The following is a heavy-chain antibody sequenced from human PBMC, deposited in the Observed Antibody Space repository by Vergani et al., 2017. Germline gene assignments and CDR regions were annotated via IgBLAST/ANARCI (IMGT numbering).Heavy chain of an antibody. Sequence: QVQLVESGGGVVQPGRSLRLSCAASGCTFSSYAMHWVRQAPGKGLEWVAVISYDGSNKYYADSVKGRFTISRDNSKNTLYLQMNSLRAEDTAVYYCARDGYDILTGYYNLLYYWGQGTLVTVSS. D-gene: IGHD3-9*01. CDR1: GCTFSSYA. V-gene: IGHV3-30-3*01. J-gene: IGHJ4*02. CDR3: ARDGYDILTGYYNLLYY. CDR2: ISYDGSNK.